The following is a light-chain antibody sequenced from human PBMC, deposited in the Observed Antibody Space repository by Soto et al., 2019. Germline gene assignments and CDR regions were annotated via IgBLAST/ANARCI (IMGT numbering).Light chain of an antibody. CDR3: QSYDSSLTGSL. CDR1: SSNIGAGYD. V-gene: IGLV1-40*01. Sequence: QSVLTQPPSVSGAPGQRVTISCTGSSSNIGAGYDVHWYQKLPGTAPRLLIYGSTNRPSGVPDRISGSKSGTSASLAITGLQAEDEADYYCQSYDSSLTGSLFGGGTKVTVL. J-gene: IGLJ3*02. CDR2: GST.